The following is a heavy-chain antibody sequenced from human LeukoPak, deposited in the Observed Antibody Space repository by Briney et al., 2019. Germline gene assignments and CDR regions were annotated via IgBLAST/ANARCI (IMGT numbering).Heavy chain of an antibody. J-gene: IGHJ4*02. D-gene: IGHD2-2*01. CDR2: ISSSSSYI. CDR3: ARDPRGYCSSTSCYPYFDY. CDR1: GFIFSSYS. V-gene: IGHV3-21*01. Sequence: PGGSLRLSCAASGFIFSSYSMNWVRQAPGKGLEWVSSISSSSSYIYYADSVKGRFTISRDNAKNSLYLQMNSLRAEDTAVYYCARDPRGYCSSTSCYPYFDYWGQGTLVTVSS.